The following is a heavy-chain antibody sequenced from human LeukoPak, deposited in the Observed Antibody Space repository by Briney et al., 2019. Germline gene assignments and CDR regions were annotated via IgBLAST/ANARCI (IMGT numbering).Heavy chain of an antibody. V-gene: IGHV1-69*05. CDR3: AKSYGSGSYLYYFDY. D-gene: IGHD3-10*01. CDR1: GGTFSSYA. CDR2: IIPIFGTA. Sequence: GASVKVSCKASGGTFSSYAISWVRQAPGQGLEWMGRIIPIFGTANYAQKFQGRVTITTDESTSTAYMELSSLRSEDTAVYYCAKSYGSGSYLYYFDYWGQGTLVTVSS. J-gene: IGHJ4*02.